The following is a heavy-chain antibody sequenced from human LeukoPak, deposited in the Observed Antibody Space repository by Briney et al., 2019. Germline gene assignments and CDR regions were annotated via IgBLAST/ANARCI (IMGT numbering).Heavy chain of an antibody. D-gene: IGHD4-17*01. CDR2: IYYSGST. J-gene: IGHJ4*01. Sequence: SETLSLTCTVSGGSISSSSYYWGWIRQPPGKGLEWIGSIYYSGSTSYHPSLKSRLTIALDTSKTRFSLRMTSVTAADTAVYFCAKRGEIFGDYTYYFDLWGHGTLVTVSS. CDR3: AKRGEIFGDYTYYFDL. CDR1: GGSISSSSYY. V-gene: IGHV4-39*07.